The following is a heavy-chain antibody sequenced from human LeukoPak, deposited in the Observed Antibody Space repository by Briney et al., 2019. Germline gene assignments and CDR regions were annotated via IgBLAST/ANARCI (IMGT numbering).Heavy chain of an antibody. J-gene: IGHJ4*02. V-gene: IGHV3-48*03. D-gene: IGHD4-23*01. CDR3: ARDLDGGNSFDY. CDR1: GFTFSNYE. CDR2: ISSSGRTI. Sequence: GGSLRLSCAASGFTFSNYEMNWVRQAPGKGLEWVSYISSSGRTIYYADSVKGRFTISRDNAKNSLYLQMNNLRAEDTAIYYCARDLDGGNSFDYWGQGTLVTVSS.